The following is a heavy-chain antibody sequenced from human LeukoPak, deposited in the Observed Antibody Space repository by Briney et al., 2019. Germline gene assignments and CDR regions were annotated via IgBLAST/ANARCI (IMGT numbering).Heavy chain of an antibody. V-gene: IGHV1-3*01. CDR2: INGGSGNT. CDR3: ARGVVSGNSWLGAKGSGGMDV. D-gene: IGHD6-13*01. Sequence: ASVKVSCKASGYTFTNYAMHWVRQAPGQRLEWMGWINGGSGNTKYSQNFQGRVTISRDTSANTVYMELSSLRSEDTALYYCARGVVSGNSWLGAKGSGGMDVWGQGTTVTVSS. CDR1: GYTFTNYA. J-gene: IGHJ6*02.